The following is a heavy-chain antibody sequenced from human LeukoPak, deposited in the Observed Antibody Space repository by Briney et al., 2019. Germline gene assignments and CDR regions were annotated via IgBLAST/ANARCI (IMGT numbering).Heavy chain of an antibody. V-gene: IGHV3-30*02. CDR1: GFTFSSYG. CDR3: AKDRPWENWDYDFWSGCRQLYYYYYMDV. J-gene: IGHJ6*03. Sequence: PGGSLRLSCAASGFTFSSYGMHWVRQAPGKGLEWAAFIRYDGSNKYYADSVKGRFTISRDNSKNTLYLQMNSLRAEDTAVHYCAKDRPWENWDYDFWSGCRQLYYYYYMDVWRRGTTVTVSS. CDR2: IRYDGSNK. D-gene: IGHD3-3*01.